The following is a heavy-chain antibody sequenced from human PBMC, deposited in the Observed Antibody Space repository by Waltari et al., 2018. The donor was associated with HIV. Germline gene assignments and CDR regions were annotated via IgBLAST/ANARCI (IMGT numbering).Heavy chain of an antibody. Sequence: EVHLVESGGGVVQPGGSMRLPRRAPGLALRHSWQSWLRQAPGKGLEWVANIKQDGSEKYYVDSVKGRFTISRDNDKNSVDLQMNSLRAEDTAVYYCARDGGRRGPFGYWGQGTLVTVSS. V-gene: IGHV3-7*01. J-gene: IGHJ4*02. CDR2: IKQDGSEK. CDR3: ARDGGRRGPFGY. CDR1: GLALRHSW. D-gene: IGHD3-3*01.